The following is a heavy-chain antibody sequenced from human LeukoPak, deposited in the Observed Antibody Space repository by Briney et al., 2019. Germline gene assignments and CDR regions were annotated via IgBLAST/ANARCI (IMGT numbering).Heavy chain of an antibody. D-gene: IGHD3-22*01. Sequence: PGGSLRLSCAASGFTFSSYEMNWVRQAPGKGLEWVSYISTSGTTLYYADSVKGRFTISRDNSKNSLYLQMNSLRAEDTALYYCAKDIDRYYDSSGSNFDYWGQGTLVTVSS. CDR2: ISTSGTTL. J-gene: IGHJ4*02. CDR1: GFTFSSYE. CDR3: AKDIDRYYDSSGSNFDY. V-gene: IGHV3-48*03.